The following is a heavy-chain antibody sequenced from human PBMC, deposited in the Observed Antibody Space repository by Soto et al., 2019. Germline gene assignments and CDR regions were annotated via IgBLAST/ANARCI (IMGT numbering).Heavy chain of an antibody. CDR3: ARERRYYDSSGYLGLYYYYYYGMDV. V-gene: IGHV4-59*01. CDR2: IYYSGST. Sequence: SETLSLTCTVSGGSISSYYWSWIRQPPGKGLEWIGYIYYSGSTNYNPSLKSRVTISVDTSKNQFSLKLSSVTAADAAVYYCARERRYYDSSGYLGLYYYYYYGMDVWGQGTTVTVSS. CDR1: GGSISSYY. J-gene: IGHJ6*02. D-gene: IGHD3-22*01.